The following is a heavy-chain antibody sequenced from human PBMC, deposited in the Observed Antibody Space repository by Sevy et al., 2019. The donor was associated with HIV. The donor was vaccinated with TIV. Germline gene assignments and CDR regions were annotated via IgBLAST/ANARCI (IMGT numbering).Heavy chain of an antibody. CDR2: ISHDGSYQ. V-gene: IGHV3-30*18. J-gene: IGHJ4*02. CDR1: RFTFSTYD. D-gene: IGHD3-16*01. Sequence: GGSLRLSCAASRFTFSTYDIHWVRQAPGKGLEWVAVISHDGSYQYYTDSVKGRFTISRDDSKNKAYLQMTRLRADDSGVYYCAKGQGYDYIWGNERSAYYFDYWGQGTLVTVSS. CDR3: AKGQGYDYIWGNERSAYYFDY.